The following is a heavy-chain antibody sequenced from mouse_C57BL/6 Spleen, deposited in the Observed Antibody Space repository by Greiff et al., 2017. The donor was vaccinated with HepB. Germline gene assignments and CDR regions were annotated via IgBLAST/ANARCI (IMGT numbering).Heavy chain of an antibody. D-gene: IGHD1-1*01. J-gene: IGHJ2*01. CDR1: GYTFTSYW. CDR3: TSGNTTVDFDY. CDR2: IYPGNSDT. Sequence: EVQLQQSGTVLARPGASVKMSCKTSGYTFTSYWVHWVKQRPGQGLEWIGAIYPGNSDTSYNQKFKGKAKLTAVTSASTAYMELSSLTNEDSAVYYCTSGNTTVDFDYWGQGTTLTVSS. V-gene: IGHV1-5*01.